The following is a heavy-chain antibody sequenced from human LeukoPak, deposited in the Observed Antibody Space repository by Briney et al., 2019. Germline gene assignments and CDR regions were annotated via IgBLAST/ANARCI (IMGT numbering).Heavy chain of an antibody. CDR2: IYYSGST. V-gene: IGHV4-39*01. CDR1: GGSISSSSYY. J-gene: IGHJ4*02. CDR3: ARARAAYDSSGYYGGLFDC. Sequence: PSETLSLTCTVSGGSISSSSYYWGWIRQPPGKGLEWIGSIYYSGSTYYNPSLKSRVTISVDTSKNQFSLKLSSVTAADTAVYYCARARAAYDSSGYYGGLFDCWGQGTLVTVSS. D-gene: IGHD3-22*01.